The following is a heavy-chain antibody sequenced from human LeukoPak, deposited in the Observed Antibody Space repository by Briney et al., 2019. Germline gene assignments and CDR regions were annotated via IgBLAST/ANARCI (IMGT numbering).Heavy chain of an antibody. D-gene: IGHD3-10*01. J-gene: IGHJ5*02. CDR3: ARILRDTMVRGLIYNWFDP. CDR2: IYYSGST. Sequence: SETLSLTCTVSGGSISSYYWSWIRQPPGKGLEWIGYIYYSGSTNYNPSLTSRVTISVDTSKNQFSLKLSSVTAADTAVYYCARILRDTMVRGLIYNWFDPWGQGTLVTVSS. V-gene: IGHV4-59*01. CDR1: GGSISSYY.